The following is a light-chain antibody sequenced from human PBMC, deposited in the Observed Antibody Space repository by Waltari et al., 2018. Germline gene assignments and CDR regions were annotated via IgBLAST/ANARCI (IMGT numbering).Light chain of an antibody. Sequence: DIVMTQSPLSLPVTPAVPASISCRSSQSLLHSNGYNYLDWYLQKPGQSPQLLIYLGSNRASGVPDRFSGGGSGTDFTLKISRVEAEDVGVYYCMQALQTPYTFGQGTKLEIK. J-gene: IGKJ2*01. CDR1: QSLLHSNGYNY. V-gene: IGKV2-28*01. CDR3: MQALQTPYT. CDR2: LGS.